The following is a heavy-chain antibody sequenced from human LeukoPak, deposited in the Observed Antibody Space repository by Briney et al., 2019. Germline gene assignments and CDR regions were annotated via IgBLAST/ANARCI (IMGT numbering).Heavy chain of an antibody. CDR2: IYTSGST. J-gene: IGHJ5*02. D-gene: IGHD2-2*01. CDR1: GVPISSYY. Sequence: SETLTLTCTVSGVPISSYYWSWIRQPAGKGLEWIGRIYTSGSTIYNPSLKSRVTISVDKYKNQFSLKLSSVTAADTAVYYCATDLYCSSTSCRANNWFDPWGQGTLVTVSS. V-gene: IGHV4-4*07. CDR3: ATDLYCSSTSCRANNWFDP.